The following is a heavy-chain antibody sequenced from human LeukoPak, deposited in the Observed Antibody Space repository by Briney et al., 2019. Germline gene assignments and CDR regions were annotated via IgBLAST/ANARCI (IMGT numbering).Heavy chain of an antibody. CDR1: GGTFSSYA. J-gene: IGHJ4*02. V-gene: IGHV1-69*13. CDR2: IIPIFGTA. CDR3: ARVSPRKLRTYNWNEYYFDY. Sequence: ASVKVSCKASGGTFSSYAISWVRQAPGQGLEWMGGIIPIFGTANYAQKFQGRVTITADESTSTAYMELSSLRSEDTAVYYCARVSPRKLRTYNWNEYYFDYWGQGTLVTVSS. D-gene: IGHD1-20*01.